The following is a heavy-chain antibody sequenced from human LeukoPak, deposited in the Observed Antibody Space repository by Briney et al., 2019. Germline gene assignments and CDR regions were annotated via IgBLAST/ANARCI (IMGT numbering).Heavy chain of an antibody. CDR2: IYYSGST. D-gene: IGHD1-1*01. J-gene: IGHJ6*02. V-gene: IGHV4-39*01. Sequence: KTSETLSLTCTVSGGSISSSSYYWGWIRQPPGKGLEWIGSIYYSGSTYYNPSLKSRVTISVDTSKNQFSLKLSSVTASDTAVYYCARKSPGTYYYYGMDVWGQGTTVTVSS. CDR1: GGSISSSSYY. CDR3: ARKSPGTYYYYGMDV.